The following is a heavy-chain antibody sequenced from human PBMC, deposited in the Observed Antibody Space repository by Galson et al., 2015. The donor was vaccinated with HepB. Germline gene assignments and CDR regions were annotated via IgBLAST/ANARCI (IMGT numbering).Heavy chain of an antibody. J-gene: IGHJ4*02. D-gene: IGHD3-16*01. CDR3: ARDGARFTY. Sequence: SLRLSCAASGFTFSTYWMSWVRQAPGKGLEWVANIKQDGSGKHYVDSVKGRFTISRDNAKNSLYLEMNSLRGEDTAVYYCARDGARFTYWGQGTLVTVSS. V-gene: IGHV3-7*01. CDR1: GFTFSTYW. CDR2: IKQDGSGK.